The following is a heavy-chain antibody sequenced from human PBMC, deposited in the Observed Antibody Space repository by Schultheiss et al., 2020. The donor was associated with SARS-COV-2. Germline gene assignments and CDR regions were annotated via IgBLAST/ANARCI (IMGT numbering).Heavy chain of an antibody. D-gene: IGHD5-12*01. V-gene: IGHV3-21*01. CDR2: ISSSSSYI. Sequence: GGSLRLSCAASGFTFSSYSMNWVRQAPGKGLEWVSSISSSSSYIYYADSVEGRFTVSRDNAKNSLYLQMNSLRAEDTAVYYCARDEYVSRYSGYDFYYYYGMDVWGQGTTVTVSS. CDR1: GFTFSSYS. J-gene: IGHJ6*02. CDR3: ARDEYVSRYSGYDFYYYYGMDV.